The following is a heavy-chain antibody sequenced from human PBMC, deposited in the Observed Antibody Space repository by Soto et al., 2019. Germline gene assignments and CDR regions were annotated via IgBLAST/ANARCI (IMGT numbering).Heavy chain of an antibody. V-gene: IGHV1-8*01. Sequence: GASVKVSCKASGYTFTSYDINWVRQATGQGLEWMGWMNPNSGNTGYAQKFQGRVTMTRNTSISTAYMELSSLRSEDTAVYYCARAKIDYGDSYYYMDVWGKGTTVTVSS. CDR2: MNPNSGNT. CDR3: ARAKIDYGDSYYYMDV. J-gene: IGHJ6*03. D-gene: IGHD4-17*01. CDR1: GYTFTSYD.